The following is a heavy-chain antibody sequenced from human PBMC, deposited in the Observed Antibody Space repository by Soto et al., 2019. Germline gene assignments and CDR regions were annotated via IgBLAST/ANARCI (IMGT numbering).Heavy chain of an antibody. CDR2: VSYDGNKK. Sequence: QVHLVESGGGVVQPGGSLRLSCEGSGFTFRNYGIHWVRQAPDKGREWVAVVSYDGNKKYYGDSVKGRFTISRDNAKTSVYLQVNSLRPEDTAVYYCAKDRSLGYCAGGDCYYYYGMDVWGQGTTVTVSS. CDR1: GFTFRNYG. J-gene: IGHJ6*02. CDR3: AKDRSLGYCAGGDCYYYYGMDV. D-gene: IGHD2-8*02. V-gene: IGHV3-30*18.